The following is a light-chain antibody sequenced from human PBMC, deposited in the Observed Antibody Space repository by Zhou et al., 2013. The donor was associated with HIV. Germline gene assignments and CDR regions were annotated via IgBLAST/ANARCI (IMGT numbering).Light chain of an antibody. CDR2: KAS. CDR3: QHCDPHFT. CDR1: QSISRY. V-gene: IGKV1-5*03. J-gene: IGKJ3*01. Sequence: DIQMTQSPPSLSASVGDRVTITCRASQSISRYLAWYQQKPGKAPKLLIYKASSLQSGVPSRFSGSGSGTEFTLTISSLQPDDFATYFCQHCDPHFTFGPGTTVDI.